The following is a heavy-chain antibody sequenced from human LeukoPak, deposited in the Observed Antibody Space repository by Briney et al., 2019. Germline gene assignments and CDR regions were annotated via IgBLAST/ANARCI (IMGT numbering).Heavy chain of an antibody. Sequence: SETLSLTCTVSGGSISSSSYYWGWIRQPPGKGLEWIGSIYYSGSTYYNPSLKSRVTISVDTSKNQFSLKLSSVTAADTAVYYCARQIVAPSYFDYWGQGTLVTVSS. CDR2: IYYSGST. CDR3: ARQIVAPSYFDY. V-gene: IGHV4-39*01. D-gene: IGHD5-12*01. J-gene: IGHJ4*02. CDR1: GGSISSSSYY.